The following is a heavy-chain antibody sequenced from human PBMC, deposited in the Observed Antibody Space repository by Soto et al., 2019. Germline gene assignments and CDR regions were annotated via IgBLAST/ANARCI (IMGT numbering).Heavy chain of an antibody. J-gene: IGHJ4*02. CDR1: GYTFTSYG. V-gene: IGHV1-18*01. D-gene: IGHD6-13*01. Sequence: ASVKVSCKASGYTFTSYGISWVRQAPGQGLEWMGWISAYNGNTNYAQKLQGRVTMTTDTSTSTAYMELRSLGSDDTAVYYCARDRDIAAAGTGPYYFDYWGQGTLVTVSS. CDR3: ARDRDIAAAGTGPYYFDY. CDR2: ISAYNGNT.